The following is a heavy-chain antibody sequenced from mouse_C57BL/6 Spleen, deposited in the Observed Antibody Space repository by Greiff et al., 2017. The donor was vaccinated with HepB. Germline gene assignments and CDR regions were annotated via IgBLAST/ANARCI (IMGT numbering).Heavy chain of an antibody. J-gene: IGHJ3*01. CDR3: ASDYFAY. V-gene: IGHV5-17*01. Sequence: EVKLVESGGGLVKPGGSLKLSCAASGFTFSDYGMHWVRQAPEKGLEWVAYISSGSSTIYYADSVKGRFTISRDNAKNTLFLQMTSLRSEDTAMYYCASDYFAYWGQGTLVTVSA. CDR1: GFTFSDYG. D-gene: IGHD2-4*01. CDR2: ISSGSSTI.